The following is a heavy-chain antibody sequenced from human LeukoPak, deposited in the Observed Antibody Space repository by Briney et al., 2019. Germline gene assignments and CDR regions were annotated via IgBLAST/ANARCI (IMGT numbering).Heavy chain of an antibody. CDR2: FYHSGSI. CDR1: GGSISSNNW. CDR3: ARAFDSMAAFDI. Sequence: SETLSLTCAVSGGSISSNNWWSWVRQPPGKGLEWSGKFYHSGSINYSPSLESRVTISVDKSKNQFSLNLISMTAADTAVYYCARAFDSMAAFDISGQGTMVTVSS. D-gene: IGHD3-9*01. V-gene: IGHV4-4*02. J-gene: IGHJ3*02.